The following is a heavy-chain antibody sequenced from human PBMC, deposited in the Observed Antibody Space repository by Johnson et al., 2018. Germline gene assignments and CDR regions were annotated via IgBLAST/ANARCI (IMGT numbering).Heavy chain of an antibody. J-gene: IGHJ3*02. Sequence: QVQLQESGPGLVKPSETLSLTCPVSGGSLSRYYWSWIRQPPGEGLAGIGYIYYSGRPNYHPSLRSRVHIAVATSKTQISLKLSFVTAADTAVYNCARVFPSSGDYHYDAFDIWGQGTMVTVSS. D-gene: IGHD3-22*01. CDR3: ARVFPSSGDYHYDAFDI. CDR2: IYYSGRP. V-gene: IGHV4-59*01. CDR1: GGSLSRYY.